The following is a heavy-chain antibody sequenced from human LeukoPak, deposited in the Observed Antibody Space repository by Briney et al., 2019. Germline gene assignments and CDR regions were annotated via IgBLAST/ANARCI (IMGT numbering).Heavy chain of an antibody. D-gene: IGHD6-13*01. V-gene: IGHV4-59*08. J-gene: IGHJ5*01. CDR3: ARHGLFASSRYDS. CDR1: GGSISNYY. CDR2: IYYSGNT. Sequence: SETLSLTCTVSGGSISNYYWSWIRQPPGKGLEWIGYIYYSGNTNYNPSLKSRVTISVDTSKNHFSLKLSSVTAADTAVYYCARHGLFASSRYDSWGRGTLVTVSS.